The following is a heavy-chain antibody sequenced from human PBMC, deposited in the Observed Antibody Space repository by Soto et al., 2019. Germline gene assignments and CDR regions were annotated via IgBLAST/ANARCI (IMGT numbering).Heavy chain of an antibody. CDR3: AKSQGARSYYYYGVDV. CDR2: ISGSGAPK. D-gene: IGHD1-26*01. J-gene: IGHJ6*02. CDR1: GFTFSSNA. V-gene: IGHV3-23*01. Sequence: EVQLLESGGGLVQPGESLRLSCAASGFTFSSNAMSWVRQAPGQGLEWVSAISGSGAPKYYADSVKGRFTISRDNSKNTLDLQMNSLRAENTAVYYCAKSQGARSYYYYGVDVGGQGTTVTVSS.